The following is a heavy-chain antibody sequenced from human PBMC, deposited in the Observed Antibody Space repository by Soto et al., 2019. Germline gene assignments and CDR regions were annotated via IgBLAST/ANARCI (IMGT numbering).Heavy chain of an antibody. J-gene: IGHJ4*02. CDR1: GFTSSSYG. CDR3: ARYGSGSYALDY. Sequence: HPGGSLRLYCAASGFTSSSYGMQWVRQARGKGLEWVAVIWYDGSKKYYPDSVKGRFTISRENSKNTMYLQMNSLRADDTAVYYCARYGSGSYALDYWGQGT. D-gene: IGHD3-22*01. CDR2: IWYDGSKK. V-gene: IGHV3-33*01.